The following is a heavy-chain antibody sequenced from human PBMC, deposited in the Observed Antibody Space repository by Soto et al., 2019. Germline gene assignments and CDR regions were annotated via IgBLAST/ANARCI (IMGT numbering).Heavy chain of an antibody. Sequence: EVQLVESGGGLVQPGGSLRLSCAASGFTFTGYWMSWVRQAPGKGLEWVANTNEDGREKFYVDSVKGRFTISRDNAKNSLYLQMNSLRAEDTAVYCCARDRGGLGPWGQGTLVTVSS. CDR1: GFTFTGYW. V-gene: IGHV3-7*01. J-gene: IGHJ5*02. D-gene: IGHD3-16*01. CDR3: ARDRGGLGP. CDR2: TNEDGREK.